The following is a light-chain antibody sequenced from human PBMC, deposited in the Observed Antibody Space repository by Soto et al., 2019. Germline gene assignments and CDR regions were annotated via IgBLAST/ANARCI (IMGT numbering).Light chain of an antibody. CDR3: ETWDSNPHVV. CDR1: SGHSSYI. J-gene: IGLJ2*01. CDR2: LEGSGSY. V-gene: IGLV4-60*03. Sequence: QSVLTQSSSASASLGSSVKLTCTLSSGHSSYIIAWHQQQPGKAPRYLMKLEGSGSYNKGSGVPDRFSGSSSGADRYLTISNLQSEDEADYYCETWDSNPHVVFGEGTKLTVL.